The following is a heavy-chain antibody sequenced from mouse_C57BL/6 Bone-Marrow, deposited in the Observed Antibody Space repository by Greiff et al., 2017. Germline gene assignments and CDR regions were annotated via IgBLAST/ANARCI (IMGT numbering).Heavy chain of an antibody. J-gene: IGHJ3*01. CDR3: ARANWVPAWFAY. Sequence: QVHVKQPGAELVKPGASVKLSCKASGYTFTSYWMHWVKQRPGQGLAWIGMIHPNSGSTNYNEKFKSKATLTVDKSSSTAYMQLSSLTSEDSAVYYCARANWVPAWFAYWGQGTLVTVSA. CDR2: IHPNSGST. V-gene: IGHV1-64*01. CDR1: GYTFTSYW. D-gene: IGHD4-1*02.